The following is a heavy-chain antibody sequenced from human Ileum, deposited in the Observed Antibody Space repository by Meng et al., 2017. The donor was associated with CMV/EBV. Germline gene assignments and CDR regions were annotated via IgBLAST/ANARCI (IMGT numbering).Heavy chain of an antibody. CDR2: ISGSSSYT. Sequence: GESLKISCAASGFTFSSYSMNWVRQAPGKGPELLSSISGSSSYTYYADPVKGRSTISRDNAKNSLSLQMNSLSAEDTAVYFCARYTAYDAFDIWGQGTMVTVSS. CDR3: ARYTAYDAFDI. J-gene: IGHJ3*02. CDR1: GFTFSSYS. V-gene: IGHV3-21*01. D-gene: IGHD5-18*01.